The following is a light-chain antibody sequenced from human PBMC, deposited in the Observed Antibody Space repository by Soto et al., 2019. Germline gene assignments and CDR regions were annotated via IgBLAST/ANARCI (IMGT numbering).Light chain of an antibody. CDR3: QQSYSTPLT. Sequence: DIQMTQSPSSLSASVGDRVTITCRASQSISSYLNLYQQKPGKAPKLLIYAASSLQSGVPSRFSGSGSGTDFTLTISSLQPEDFATYYCQQSYSTPLTFVGGTKLDIK. CDR1: QSISSY. V-gene: IGKV1-39*01. J-gene: IGKJ4*01. CDR2: AAS.